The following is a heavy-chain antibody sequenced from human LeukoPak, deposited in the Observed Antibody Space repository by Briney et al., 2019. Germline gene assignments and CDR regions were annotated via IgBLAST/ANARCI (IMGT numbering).Heavy chain of an antibody. CDR2: ITSNSDNS. D-gene: IGHD3-3*02. Sequence: GGSLRLSCTASGFNFDDHVMHWVRQAPGQGLEWVSGITSNSDNSGYGDSVKGRFTISRDNAKNSLYLQMNSLRVEDLAFYYCALLATTSAFDIWGQGTMVTVSS. CDR3: ALLATTSAFDI. V-gene: IGHV3-9*03. J-gene: IGHJ3*02. CDR1: GFNFDDHV.